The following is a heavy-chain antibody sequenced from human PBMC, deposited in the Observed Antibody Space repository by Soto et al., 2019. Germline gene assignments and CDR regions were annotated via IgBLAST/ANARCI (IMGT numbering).Heavy chain of an antibody. CDR2: MSGNGGRI. CDR3: VKDTVSGGTGGAWFDY. V-gene: IGHV3-23*01. CDR1: GFTFSNYA. J-gene: IGHJ4*02. D-gene: IGHD2-8*02. Sequence: GGSLRLSCAVSGFTFSNYAMTWVRQAPGKGLEWVSVMSGNGGRILYADSVKGRFTISRDNSKNTPYLQMNSLRLEDTAVYYCVKDTVSGGTGGAWFDYWGQGTLVTVSS.